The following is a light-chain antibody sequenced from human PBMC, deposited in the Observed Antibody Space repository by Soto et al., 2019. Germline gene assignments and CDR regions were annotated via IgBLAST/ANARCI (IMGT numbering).Light chain of an antibody. J-gene: IGKJ3*01. CDR2: GAS. CDR1: QSVSSN. CDR3: QQYNNWPLS. V-gene: IGKV3-15*01. Sequence: EIVMTQSPAPLSVSPGERATVSCRASQSVSSNLAWYQQKPGQAPRLLIYGASTRATGIPARFSGSGSGTEFTLTISSLQSEDFAVCYCQQYNNWPLSFGPGTKVDIK.